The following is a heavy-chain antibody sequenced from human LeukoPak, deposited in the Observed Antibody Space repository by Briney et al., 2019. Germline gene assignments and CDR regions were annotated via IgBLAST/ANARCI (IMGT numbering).Heavy chain of an antibody. CDR1: GFTFSSYS. V-gene: IGHV3-21*01. CDR3: AKPSNSKQWLVQRRGNYFDY. CDR2: ISSSSSYI. J-gene: IGHJ4*02. Sequence: GGSLRLSGAASGFTFSSYSMNWVRQAPGKGLEWVSSISSSSSYIYYADSVKGRFTISRDNSKNTLYLQMNSLRAEDTAVYYCAKPSNSKQWLVQRRGNYFDYWGQGTLVTVSS. D-gene: IGHD6-19*01.